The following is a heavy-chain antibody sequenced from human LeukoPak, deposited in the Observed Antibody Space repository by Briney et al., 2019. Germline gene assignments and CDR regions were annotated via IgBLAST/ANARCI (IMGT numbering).Heavy chain of an antibody. CDR2: IYYTGST. J-gene: IGHJ4*02. CDR1: GGSISSGSYY. V-gene: IGHV4-39*01. Sequence: KPSAALSLTCTVSGGSISSGSYYWGWIRQPPGKGLEWIGSIYYTGSTYYNPSLKSRVTISGDTSKNQFSLNLSSVTAADTAVYYCARQTPESGSYPSDYWGQGTLVTVSS. D-gene: IGHD1-26*01. CDR3: ARQTPESGSYPSDY.